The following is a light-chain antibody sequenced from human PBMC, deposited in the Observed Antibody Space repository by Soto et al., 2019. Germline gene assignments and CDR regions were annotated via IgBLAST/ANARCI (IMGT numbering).Light chain of an antibody. CDR2: DAS. CDR3: QHYVERSPIT. CDR1: QSVSSNS. J-gene: IGKJ5*01. V-gene: IGKV3-20*01. Sequence: EVVLTQSPGTLSLSPGDRATLSCRATQSVSSNSLAWYQQKPGQAPRLLIYDASNRATGIPARFSGSGSGTDFTLTISRLEPEDFALYYCQHYVERSPITFGQGTRLEIK.